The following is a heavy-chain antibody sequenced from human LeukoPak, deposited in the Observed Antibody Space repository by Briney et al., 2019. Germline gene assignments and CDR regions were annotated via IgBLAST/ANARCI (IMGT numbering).Heavy chain of an antibody. Sequence: GGSLRLSCVASGLIFSSYEMNWVRQAPGKGLEWVSYISSSGKTRKYADSVKGRFTISRDNAKNSLYLQMNNLRAEDTALYHCARGGGGSGGYYNGGIDYWGQGTLVTVSS. CDR1: GLIFSSYE. D-gene: IGHD3-10*01. CDR2: ISSSGKTR. J-gene: IGHJ4*02. V-gene: IGHV3-48*03. CDR3: ARGGGGSGGYYNGGIDY.